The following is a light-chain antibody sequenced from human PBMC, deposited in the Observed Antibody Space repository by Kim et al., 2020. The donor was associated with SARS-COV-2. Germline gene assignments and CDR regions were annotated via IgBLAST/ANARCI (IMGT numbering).Light chain of an antibody. V-gene: IGLV3-19*01. Sequence: SSELTQDPAVSVALGQTVRITCQGDSLRSYYASWYQQKPGQAPALVMYSKNNRPSGIPERFSGSSSGNTASLTITGTQADDEADYYCSSRDSSGNLRLFGGGTKVTVL. J-gene: IGLJ2*01. CDR1: SLRSYY. CDR2: SKN. CDR3: SSRDSSGNLRL.